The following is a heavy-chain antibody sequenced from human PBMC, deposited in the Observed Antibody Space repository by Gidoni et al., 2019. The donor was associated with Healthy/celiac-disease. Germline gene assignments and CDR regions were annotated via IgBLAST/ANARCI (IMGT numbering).Heavy chain of an antibody. Sequence: DVQLVQSGAEVKKLGESLKLSCECSGSRFPSSWIGWMRQMPGKGLEWLGFIYASGADTRYSPYFEGQVTSSANKSISTDYMQWRKLKASDTDMYYCARLERYYDISTGYLWGPLDYWGQGTMVTVSS. CDR1: GSRFPSSW. CDR3: ARLERYYDISTGYLWGPLDY. D-gene: IGHD3-9*01. V-gene: IGHV5-51*03. CDR2: IYASGADT. J-gene: IGHJ4*02.